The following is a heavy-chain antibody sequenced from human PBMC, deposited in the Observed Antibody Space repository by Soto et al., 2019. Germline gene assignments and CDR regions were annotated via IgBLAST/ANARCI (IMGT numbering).Heavy chain of an antibody. V-gene: IGHV3-74*03. CDR2: INGDGTDT. CDR1: GFTFSMYW. D-gene: IGHD3-16*01. Sequence: EVQLVESGGGLVQPGGSLRLSCAASGFTFSMYWMHWVRQAPGKGLLWVSRINGDGTDTTYADSVKGRFTISRDNAKNMVYLQMNGLRAEDTAVYYCAREVGRGSGSYYVDFWGQETLGTVSS. CDR3: AREVGRGSGSYYVDF. J-gene: IGHJ4*02.